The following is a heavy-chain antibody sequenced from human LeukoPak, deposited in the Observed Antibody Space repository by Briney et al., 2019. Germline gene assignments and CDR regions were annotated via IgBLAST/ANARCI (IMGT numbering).Heavy chain of an antibody. CDR3: ARDMGYCTNGVCWSNWFDP. CDR1: GFTFSSYS. J-gene: IGHJ5*02. CDR2: ISSSSSYI. Sequence: GGSLRLSCAASGFTFSSYSMNWVRQAPGKGLEWVSPISSSSSYIYYADSVKGRFTISRDNAKNSLYLQMNSLRAEDTAVYYCARDMGYCTNGVCWSNWFDPWGQGTLVTVSS. V-gene: IGHV3-21*01. D-gene: IGHD2-8*01.